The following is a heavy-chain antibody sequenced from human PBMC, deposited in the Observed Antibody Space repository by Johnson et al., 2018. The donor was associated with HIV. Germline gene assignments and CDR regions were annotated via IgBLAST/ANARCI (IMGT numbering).Heavy chain of an antibody. CDR1: GFTVSSNY. Sequence: VQLVQSGGGLVQPGGSLRLSCASSGFTVSSNYMSWVRQAPGKGLEWVSVIYSGGSTYYADSVKGRFTISRDNSKNTLYLQMNSLRGEDTALYYCTRTLKWGLGLPDWDAFDIWGQGTMVTVSS. CDR3: TRTLKWGLGLPDWDAFDI. CDR2: IYSGGST. J-gene: IGHJ3*02. V-gene: IGHV3-66*01. D-gene: IGHD1-26*01.